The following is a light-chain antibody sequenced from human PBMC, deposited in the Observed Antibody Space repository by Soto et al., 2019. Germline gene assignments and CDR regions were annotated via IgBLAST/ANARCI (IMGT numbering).Light chain of an antibody. V-gene: IGLV1-47*01. CDR3: AAWDDSLKGV. CDR2: RNN. CDR1: TSNIGSNY. Sequence: QTVVTQPPSASGTPGQGVTISCSGSTSNIGSNYVYWYQQLPGTAPKLLIYRNNQRPSGVPDRFSGSKSGTSASLAISGLRSDDEADYYCAAWDDSLKGVFGGGTKLTVL. J-gene: IGLJ3*02.